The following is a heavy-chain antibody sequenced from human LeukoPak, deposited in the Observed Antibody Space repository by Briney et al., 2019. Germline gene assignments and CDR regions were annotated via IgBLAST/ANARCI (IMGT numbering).Heavy chain of an antibody. CDR2: INHSGST. V-gene: IGHV4-34*01. Sequence: SETLSLTCAVYGGSFSGYYWSWIRQPPGKGLEWIGEINHSGSTNYNPSLKSRVTISVDTSKNQFSLKLSSVTAADTAVYYCARVPGTTRGLSDYWGQGTLVIVSS. CDR3: ARVPGTTRGLSDY. D-gene: IGHD1-1*01. J-gene: IGHJ4*02. CDR1: GGSFSGYY.